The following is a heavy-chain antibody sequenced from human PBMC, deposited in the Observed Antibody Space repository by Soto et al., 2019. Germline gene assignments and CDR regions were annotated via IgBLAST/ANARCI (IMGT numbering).Heavy chain of an antibody. V-gene: IGHV5-51*01. CDR2: IHPGDSDT. CDR3: ARGDYDILTGDYKSYYGMDV. J-gene: IGHJ6*02. CDR1: GYSFTNYW. Sequence: GESLKISCQGSGYSFTNYWVGWVRQIPGRGLEWMGIIHPGDSDTRYSPFFQGQVTISADKSISTAYLQWSSLKASDTTMYYCARGDYDILTGDYKSYYGMDVWGQGTTVTVSS. D-gene: IGHD3-9*01.